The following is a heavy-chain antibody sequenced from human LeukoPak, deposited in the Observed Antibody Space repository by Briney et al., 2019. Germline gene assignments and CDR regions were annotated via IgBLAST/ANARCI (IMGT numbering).Heavy chain of an antibody. J-gene: IGHJ4*02. CDR1: GFTFSSYS. D-gene: IGHD5-12*01. CDR3: ARGFRGYDAFDY. V-gene: IGHV3-21*01. CDR2: ISSSSSYI. Sequence: PGGSLRLSCAASGFTFSSYSMNWVRQAPGKGLEWVSSISSSSSYIYYADSVKGRFTISRDNAKNSLYLQMNSLRAEDTAVYYCARGFRGYDAFDYWGQGTLVTVSS.